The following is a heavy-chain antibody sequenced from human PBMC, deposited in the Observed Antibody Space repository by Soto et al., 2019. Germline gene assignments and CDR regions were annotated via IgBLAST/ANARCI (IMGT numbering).Heavy chain of an antibody. CDR1: GGTFSSYA. J-gene: IGHJ5*02. CDR3: ARRYGDYFFNWFDP. Sequence: SVKVSCKASGGTFSSYAISWVRQAPGQGLEWMGGSIPIFGTANYAQKFQGRVTITADESTSTAYMELSSLRSEDTAVYYCARRYGDYFFNWFDPWGQGTLVTVSS. CDR2: SIPIFGTA. V-gene: IGHV1-69*13. D-gene: IGHD4-17*01.